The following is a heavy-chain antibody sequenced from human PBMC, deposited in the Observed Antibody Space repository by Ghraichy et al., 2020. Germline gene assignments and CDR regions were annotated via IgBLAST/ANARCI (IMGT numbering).Heavy chain of an antibody. CDR3: ARGDATWYCVDC. V-gene: IGHV3-74*01. CDR1: GFTFRNYY. CDR2: INKDGSTT. D-gene: IGHD6-13*01. Sequence: GGSLRLSCAVSGFTFRNYYMHWVRQAPGKGLVWVSRINKDGSTTNYADSVKGRFTISRDNAKNTLHLEMNSLRVEDSAVYYCARGDATWYCVDCWGQGTLVTVSS. J-gene: IGHJ4*02.